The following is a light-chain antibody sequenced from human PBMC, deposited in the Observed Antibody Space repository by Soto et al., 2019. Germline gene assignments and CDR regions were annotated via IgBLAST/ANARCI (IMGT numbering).Light chain of an antibody. CDR1: RSISSC. CDR2: AAS. J-gene: IGKJ1*01. CDR3: QQYDTYPHT. V-gene: IGKV1D-16*01. Sequence: IQMTQSPSSMFGSXGDRVTIGCRPRRSISSCLNRYQQKPGIAPKLXXYAASSLQHGGPSKFSGSGSGTDFTPTINNLQPEDFATYYGQQYDTYPHTFGLGTKVDIK.